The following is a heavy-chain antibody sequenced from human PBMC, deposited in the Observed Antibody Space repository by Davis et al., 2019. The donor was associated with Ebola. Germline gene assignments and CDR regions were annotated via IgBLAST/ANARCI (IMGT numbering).Heavy chain of an antibody. CDR3: VRIRDYNIHWFDP. CDR1: GFTVSSNY. D-gene: IGHD4-11*01. CDR2: IYSGGST. J-gene: IGHJ5*02. V-gene: IGHV3-53*01. Sequence: GGSLRLSCAASGFTVSSNYMSWVRQAPGKGLEWVSVIYSGGSTYYADSVKGRFTISRDNSKNTLYLQMNSLRAEDTAAYYCVRIRDYNIHWFDPWGQGTLVTVSS.